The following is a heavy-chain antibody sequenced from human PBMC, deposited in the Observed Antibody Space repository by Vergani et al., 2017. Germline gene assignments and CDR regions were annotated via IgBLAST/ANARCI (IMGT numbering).Heavy chain of an antibody. D-gene: IGHD3-10*01. CDR3: ARPLRGGLKVTGMDV. V-gene: IGHV5-10-1*01. Sequence: EVQLVQSGAEVKKPGESLSISCKGSGYSFTRYWIRWVRQMPGKGREWVGRIDPSDAYTNYSPSFQGHVTIAADKSISTAYLQCNSLKASDTAMYYCARPLRGGLKVTGMDVWGQGTTVTVSS. CDR2: IDPSDAYT. CDR1: GYSFTRYW. J-gene: IGHJ6*02.